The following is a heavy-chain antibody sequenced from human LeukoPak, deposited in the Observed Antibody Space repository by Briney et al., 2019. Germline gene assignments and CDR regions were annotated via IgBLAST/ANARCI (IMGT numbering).Heavy chain of an antibody. J-gene: IGHJ6*02. CDR3: TRDLMDYDVSTGLHHYYMDV. D-gene: IGHD3-9*01. CDR2: INGDGRNI. Sequence: GGSLRLSCVASGFTFSSYWMHWVRQDPRKGLVWFSRINGDGRNINYADSVRGRFTISRDNAKNTLYLQMNTLRVEDTAVYYCTRDLMDYDVSTGLHHYYMDVWGQGTTVTVSS. V-gene: IGHV3-74*01. CDR1: GFTFSSYW.